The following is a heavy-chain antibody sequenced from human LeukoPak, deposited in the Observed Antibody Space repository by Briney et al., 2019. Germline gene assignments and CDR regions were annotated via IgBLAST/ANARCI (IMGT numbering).Heavy chain of an antibody. CDR3: ARPHGSGSYAQMLDY. CDR1: GYRFTSYW. CDR2: IYPGDYDI. J-gene: IGHJ4*02. Sequence: GESLKISCKGSGYRFTSYWIGWVRQMPGKGLEWMGIIYPGDYDIRYSPSFQGQVTISADKSISTAYLQWSSLKASDTGMYYCARPHGSGSYAQMLDYWGQGTLVTVSS. D-gene: IGHD1-26*01. V-gene: IGHV5-51*01.